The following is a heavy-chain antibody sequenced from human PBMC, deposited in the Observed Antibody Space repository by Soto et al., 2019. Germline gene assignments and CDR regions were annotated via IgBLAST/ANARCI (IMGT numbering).Heavy chain of an antibody. V-gene: IGHV4-39*01. CDR1: CLSIFSSSFY. Sequence: SVTLSLTCTFFCLSIFSSSFYWVLIRQPPGKGLEWIGSIYYSGSTYYNPSLKSRVTISVYTSKNQFSLKLSSVTAADTAVYYCARVFIRILYSPGALDVWGQGTTVT. J-gene: IGHJ6*02. CDR3: ARVFIRILYSPGALDV. CDR2: IYYSGST. D-gene: IGHD2-15*01.